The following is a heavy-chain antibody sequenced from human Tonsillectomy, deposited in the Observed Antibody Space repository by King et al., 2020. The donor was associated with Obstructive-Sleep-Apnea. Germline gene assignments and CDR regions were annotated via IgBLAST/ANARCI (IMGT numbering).Heavy chain of an antibody. V-gene: IGHV4-4*02. J-gene: IGHJ5*02. Sequence: VQLQESGPGLVKPSGTLSLTCAVSGGSISISNWWSWVCQPPGKGLELCGERYHSGRTNYNPSLKSRVTIAVDKSKNQFSLKLSSVIAADTAVYYCARDSSPIRGWFDPWGQGTLVTVSS. CDR3: ARDSSPIRGWFDP. CDR1: GGSISISNW. CDR2: RYHSGRT. D-gene: IGHD2-2*01.